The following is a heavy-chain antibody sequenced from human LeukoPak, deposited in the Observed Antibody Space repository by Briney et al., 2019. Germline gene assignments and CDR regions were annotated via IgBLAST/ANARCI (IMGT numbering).Heavy chain of an antibody. D-gene: IGHD6-13*01. CDR1: GYTFTSYG. CDR2: ISAYNGNT. J-gene: IGHJ4*02. Sequence: ASVKVSCKASGYTFTSYGISWVRQAPGQGLEWMGWISAYNGNTNYAQKPQGRVTMTTDTSTSTAYMELRSLRSDDTAVYYCARDKAAAGNFDCWGQGTLVTVSS. CDR3: ARDKAAAGNFDC. V-gene: IGHV1-18*01.